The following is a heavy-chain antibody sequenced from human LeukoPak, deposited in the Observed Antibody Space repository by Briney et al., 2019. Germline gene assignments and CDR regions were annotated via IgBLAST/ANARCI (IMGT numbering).Heavy chain of an antibody. V-gene: IGHV4-4*07. J-gene: IGHJ4*02. CDR3: ARERSGYDPYHFDY. D-gene: IGHD5-12*01. CDR1: GGSISGYY. CDR2: IYTSGST. Sequence: SETLSLTCTVSGGSISGYYWSWIRQPAGKGLECIGRIYTSGSTNYNPSLKSRVTMSVDTSKNQFSLKLSSVTAADTAVYYCARERSGYDPYHFDYWAREPWSPSRQ.